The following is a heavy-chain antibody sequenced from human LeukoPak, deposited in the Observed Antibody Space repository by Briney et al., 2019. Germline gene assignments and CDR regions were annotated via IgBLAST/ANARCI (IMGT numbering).Heavy chain of an antibody. Sequence: PGGSLRLSCAASGFTFSSYAMSWVRQAPGKGLEWVSAISGSGGSTYYADSVKGRFTISRDNSKNTLYLQMNSLRAEDTAVYYCAKLRDGYNYLRYYFDYWGQGTLVTVSS. CDR1: GFTFSSYA. V-gene: IGHV3-23*01. D-gene: IGHD5-24*01. CDR2: ISGSGGST. CDR3: AKLRDGYNYLRYYFDY. J-gene: IGHJ4*02.